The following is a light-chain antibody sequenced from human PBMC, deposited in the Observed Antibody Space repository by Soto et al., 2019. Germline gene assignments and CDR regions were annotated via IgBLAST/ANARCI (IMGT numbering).Light chain of an antibody. CDR2: AAS. Sequence: DIQMTQSPSSLSASVGDRVTITCRASQSISNYLNWSQQKPGKAPKLLIYAASSMQSGVSSRFSGSGSETDFTLTISSLQPDDSATYYCQQSFSPLWTFGQGTKVEV. J-gene: IGKJ1*01. V-gene: IGKV1-39*01. CDR3: QQSFSPLWT. CDR1: QSISNY.